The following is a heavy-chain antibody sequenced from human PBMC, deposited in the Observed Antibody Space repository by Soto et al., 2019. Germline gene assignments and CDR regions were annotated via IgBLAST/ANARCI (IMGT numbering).Heavy chain of an antibody. CDR3: ARSGYSYGPNPLLY. D-gene: IGHD5-18*01. Sequence: SETLSLTCTVSGGSISSGGYYWSWIRQHPGKGLEWIGYIYYSGSTYYNPSLKSRLTISVDTSKNQFSLKLSSVTAADTAVYYCARSGYSYGPNPLLYWGQGTLVTVS. CDR2: IYYSGST. CDR1: GGSISSGGYY. V-gene: IGHV4-31*03. J-gene: IGHJ4*02.